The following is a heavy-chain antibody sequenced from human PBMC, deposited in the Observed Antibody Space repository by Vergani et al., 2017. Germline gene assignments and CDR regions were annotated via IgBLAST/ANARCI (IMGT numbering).Heavy chain of an antibody. V-gene: IGHV3-43*01. CDR1: GFTFDDYT. CDR2: ISWDGGST. Sequence: EVQLVESGGVVVQPGGSLRLSCAASGFTFDDYTMPWVRQAPGKGLEWVSLISWDGGSTYYADSVKGRFTISRDNSKNSLYLQMNSLRTEDTALYYCAKLCDYTWGSYRPPADAFDIWSEGTIVTVS. CDR3: AKLCDYTWGSYRPPADAFDI. D-gene: IGHD3-16*02. J-gene: IGHJ3*02.